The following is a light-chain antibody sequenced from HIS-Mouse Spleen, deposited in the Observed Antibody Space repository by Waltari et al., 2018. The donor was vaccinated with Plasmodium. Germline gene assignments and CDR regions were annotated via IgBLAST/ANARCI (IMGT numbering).Light chain of an antibody. CDR3: QAWDSSTAV. CDR2: QDS. J-gene: IGLJ3*02. V-gene: IGLV3-1*01. CDR1: KLGDKY. Sequence: SYELTQPPSVSVSPGQTASITCSGDKLGDKYACWYQQTPGQSPVLVIYQDSKRHSGIPERFSGSNSGNTATLTISGTQAMDEADYYCQAWDSSTAVFGGGTKLTVL.